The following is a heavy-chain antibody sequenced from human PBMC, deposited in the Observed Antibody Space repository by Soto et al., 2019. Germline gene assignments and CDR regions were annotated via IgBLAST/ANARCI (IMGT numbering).Heavy chain of an antibody. CDR3: ARRLSNLEGPTFGH. Sequence: GGSLRLSCVTSGFTFRSYGMHWVRQSPGKGLEWVAVIKSDGTTADYIESVKGRFVISRDNSKKTVYLQMNNLRPEDTGIYYSARRLSNLEGPTFGHGGEGTLVSV. V-gene: IGHV3-30*19. J-gene: IGHJ5*02. D-gene: IGHD6-25*01. CDR2: IKSDGTTA. CDR1: GFTFRSYG.